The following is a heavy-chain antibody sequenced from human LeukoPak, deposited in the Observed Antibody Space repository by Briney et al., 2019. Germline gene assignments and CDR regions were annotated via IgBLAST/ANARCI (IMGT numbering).Heavy chain of an antibody. CDR2: INTNTGNP. J-gene: IGHJ5*02. Sequence: ASVKVSCKASGYTSTTYAMNWVRQAPGQGLEWMGWINTNTGNPTYAQGFTGRFVFSLDTSVSTAYLQISSLKAEDTAVYYCAKYNSGWYRWFDPWGQGTLVIVSS. CDR1: GYTSTTYA. V-gene: IGHV7-4-1*02. CDR3: AKYNSGWYRWFDP. D-gene: IGHD6-19*01.